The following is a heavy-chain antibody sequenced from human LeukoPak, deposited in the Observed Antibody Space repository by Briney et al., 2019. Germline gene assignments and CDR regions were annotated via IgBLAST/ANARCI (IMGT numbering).Heavy chain of an antibody. CDR3: ARGVRQLRFLEWLNFDY. D-gene: IGHD3-3*01. J-gene: IGHJ4*02. Sequence: ASVKVSCKASGYTFTGYYMHWVRQAPGQGLEWMGWINPNSGGTNYAQKFQGRVTMTRDTSISTAYMELSRLRSDDTAVYYCARGVRQLRFLEWLNFDYWGQGTLVTVSS. V-gene: IGHV1-2*02. CDR2: INPNSGGT. CDR1: GYTFTGYY.